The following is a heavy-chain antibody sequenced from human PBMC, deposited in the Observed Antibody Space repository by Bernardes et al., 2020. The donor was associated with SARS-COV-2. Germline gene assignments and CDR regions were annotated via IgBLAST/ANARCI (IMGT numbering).Heavy chain of an antibody. CDR3: ARDYQRWELLRKGTMEIDY. CDR2: ISSSSSYI. Sequence: GGSLRLSCAASGFTFSSYSMNWVRQAPGKGLEWVSSISSSSSYIYYADSVKGRFTISRDNAKNSLYLQMNSLRAEDTAVYYCARDYQRWELLRKGTMEIDYWGQGTLVTVSS. D-gene: IGHD1-26*01. CDR1: GFTFSSYS. V-gene: IGHV3-21*01. J-gene: IGHJ4*02.